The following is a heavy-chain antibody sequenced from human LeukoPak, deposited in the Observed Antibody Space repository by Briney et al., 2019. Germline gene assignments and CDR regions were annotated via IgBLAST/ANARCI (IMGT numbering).Heavy chain of an antibody. V-gene: IGHV3-30*02. CDR1: GFTFSSYG. D-gene: IGHD6-13*01. CDR2: IRYDGSNK. CDR3: AKASFRIAAAGTSDY. Sequence: PGGSLRLSCAASGFTFSSYGMHWVRQAPGKGLEWVAFIRYDGSNKYYADSVKGRFAISRDNSKNTLYLQMNSLRAEDTAVYYCAKASFRIAAAGTSDYWGQGTLVTVSS. J-gene: IGHJ4*02.